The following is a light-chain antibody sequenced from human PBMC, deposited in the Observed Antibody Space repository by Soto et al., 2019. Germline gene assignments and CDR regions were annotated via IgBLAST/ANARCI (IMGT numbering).Light chain of an antibody. CDR2: DVN. CDR3: SSYAGSNHFCV. CDR1: SSDIGGSDY. Sequence: QSALTQPPSASGSPGQSVTISCTGASSDIGGSDYVCWYQQHPGKAPKLMIYDVNMRPSGLPNRFAGSKSGNTASLTVSGLQAEDEADYYCSSYAGSNHFCVFGTGTKLTVL. J-gene: IGLJ1*01. V-gene: IGLV2-8*01.